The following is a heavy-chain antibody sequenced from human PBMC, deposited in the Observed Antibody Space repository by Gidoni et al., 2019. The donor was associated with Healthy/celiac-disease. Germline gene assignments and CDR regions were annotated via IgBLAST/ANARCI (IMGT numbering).Heavy chain of an antibody. CDR2: MNPNSGNT. D-gene: IGHD4-17*01. J-gene: IGHJ3*02. Sequence: QVQLVQSGAEVKKPGASVKVSCKASGYTFTSYDINWVRQATGQGLEWMGWMNPNSGNTGYAQKFQGRVTMTRNTSISTAYVELSSLRSEDTAVYYCAIRASYGDYAYRAFDIWGQGTMVTVSS. V-gene: IGHV1-8*01. CDR3: AIRASYGDYAYRAFDI. CDR1: GYTFTSYD.